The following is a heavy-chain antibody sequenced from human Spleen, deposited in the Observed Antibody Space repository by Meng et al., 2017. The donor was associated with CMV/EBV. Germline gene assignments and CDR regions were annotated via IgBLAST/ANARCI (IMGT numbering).Heavy chain of an antibody. D-gene: IGHD2-15*01. V-gene: IGHV1-46*01. CDR3: ARTDSLRD. Sequence: VKFSCKASGYTFTSYYLHWVRQAPGQGLEWMGIINPGGGSTTYAQRFQGRVTMTSDTSTSTVYMELSRLRSEDTAVYYCARTDSLRDWGQGTLVTVSS. CDR2: INPGGGST. CDR1: GYTFTSYY. J-gene: IGHJ4*02.